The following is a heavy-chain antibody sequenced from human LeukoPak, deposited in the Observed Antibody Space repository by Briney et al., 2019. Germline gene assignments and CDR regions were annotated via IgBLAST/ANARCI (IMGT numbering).Heavy chain of an antibody. CDR2: ITKSGSII. D-gene: IGHD3-3*01. CDR1: GFTFSEYY. V-gene: IGHV3-11*01. Sequence: GGSLRLSCAASGFTFSEYYMTWIRQAPGKGLEWISYITKSGSIIDYADSVKGRFTISRDNAKNSLYLQMNSLRAEDTAVYYCARFFSRSRITIFGVDENWFDPWGQGTLVTVSS. J-gene: IGHJ5*02. CDR3: ARFFSRSRITIFGVDENWFDP.